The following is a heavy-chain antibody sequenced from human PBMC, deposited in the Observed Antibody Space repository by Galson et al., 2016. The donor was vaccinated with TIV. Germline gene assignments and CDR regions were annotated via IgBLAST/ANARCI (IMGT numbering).Heavy chain of an antibody. CDR2: INPKSGGA. Sequence: SVKVSCKASGYIFTDYYIHWVRQAPGQGLEWLGWINPKSGGATFAQKFQGRVTLTSDTSISTAHMDLSWLTFDDTAVYYCARDDGSTSGSDYWGQGTLVTVSS. V-gene: IGHV1-2*02. CDR3: ARDDGSTSGSDY. D-gene: IGHD3-22*01. J-gene: IGHJ4*02. CDR1: GYIFTDYY.